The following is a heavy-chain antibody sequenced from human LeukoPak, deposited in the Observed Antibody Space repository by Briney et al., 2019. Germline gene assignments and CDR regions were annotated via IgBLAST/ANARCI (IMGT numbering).Heavy chain of an antibody. V-gene: IGHV4-4*07. CDR1: GDSISNYY. CDR2: IYASGSA. CDR3: TREPLP. J-gene: IGHJ4*02. Sequence: SETLSLTCTVSGDSISNYYWSWIRQPAGKGLEWIGRIYASGSASYNPSLKSRVTMSADTSKKQVSLKLTSVTAADTAVYYCTREPLPWGQGTQVTVSS.